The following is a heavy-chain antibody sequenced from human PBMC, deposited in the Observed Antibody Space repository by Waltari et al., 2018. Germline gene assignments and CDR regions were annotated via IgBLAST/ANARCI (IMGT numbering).Heavy chain of an antibody. CDR1: GGSISSYY. D-gene: IGHD3-22*01. CDR3: ARVLKYYYDSSGYPDR. V-gene: IGHV4-59*01. J-gene: IGHJ5*02. Sequence: QVQLQESGPGLVKPSETLSVTCTVSGGSISSYYWSWIRQPPGKGLEWIGYIYYSGSTNYNPSLKSRVTISVDTSKNQFSLKLSSVTAADTAVYYCARVLKYYYDSSGYPDRWGQGTLVTVSS. CDR2: IYYSGST.